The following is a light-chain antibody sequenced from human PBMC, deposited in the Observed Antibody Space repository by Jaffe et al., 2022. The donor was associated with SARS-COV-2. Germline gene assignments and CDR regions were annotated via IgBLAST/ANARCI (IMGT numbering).Light chain of an antibody. Sequence: DIQMTQSPSSLSASIGDRVTVTCRASESVRNYLSWYQQKPGKAPKLLVYAASSLQSGVPSRFSGSGSGTEFTLTINSLQSEDFATYYCQQSYGIPITFGQGTRLDIK. V-gene: IGKV1-39*01. CDR3: QQSYGIPIT. J-gene: IGKJ5*01. CDR1: ESVRNY. CDR2: AAS.